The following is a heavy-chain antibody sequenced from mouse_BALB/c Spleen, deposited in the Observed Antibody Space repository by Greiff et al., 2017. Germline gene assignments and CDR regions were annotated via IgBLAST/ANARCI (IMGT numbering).Heavy chain of an antibody. CDR2: IFPGSGNT. V-gene: IGHV1-66*01. J-gene: IGHJ2*01. CDR1: GYSFTSYY. CDR3: ATYYYGSKVYYFDY. Sequence: QVQLQQSGPELVKPGASVKISCKASGYSFTSYYIHWVKQRPGQGLEWIGWIFPGSGNTKYNEKFKGKATLTADTSSSTAYMQLSSLTSEDSAVYFCATYYYGSKVYYFDYWGQGTTLTVSS. D-gene: IGHD1-1*01.